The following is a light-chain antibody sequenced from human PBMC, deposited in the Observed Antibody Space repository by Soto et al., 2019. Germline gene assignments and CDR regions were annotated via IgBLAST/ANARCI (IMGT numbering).Light chain of an antibody. CDR1: QSISSY. CDR2: AAS. Sequence: DIQMTQSPSSLSASVGDRVTITCRASQSISSYLNWYQQKPGKAPKLLIYAASSLQSGVPSRFSGSGSGTDFTLTISSLQPEDFANYYCQQSYSTPITFGPGTRLEIK. V-gene: IGKV1-39*01. CDR3: QQSYSTPIT. J-gene: IGKJ5*01.